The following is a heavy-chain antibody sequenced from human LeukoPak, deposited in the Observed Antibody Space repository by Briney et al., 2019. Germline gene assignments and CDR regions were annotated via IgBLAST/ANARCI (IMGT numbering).Heavy chain of an antibody. J-gene: IGHJ6*02. CDR3: ARDRGANIVVVPAAYYYYGMDV. CDR1: GGTFSSYA. V-gene: IGHV1-69*04. Sequence: SVKVSCKASGGTFSSYAISWVRQAPGQGLEWMGRIIPILGIANYAQKFQGRVTITADKSTSTAYMELSSLRSEDTAVYYCARDRGANIVVVPAAYYYYGMDVWGQGTTVTVSS. D-gene: IGHD2-2*01. CDR2: IIPILGIA.